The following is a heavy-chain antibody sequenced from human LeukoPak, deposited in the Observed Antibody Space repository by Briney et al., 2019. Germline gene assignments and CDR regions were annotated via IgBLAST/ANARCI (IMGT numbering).Heavy chain of an antibody. Sequence: ASVKVSCKASGYTFTSYYMHWVRQAPGQGLEWMGIINPSGGSTSYTQKFQGRVTMTRDMSTSTVYMELSSLRSEDTAVYYCARDGDYGGNSEKSGFDYWGQGTLVTVSS. CDR1: GYTFTSYY. CDR2: INPSGGST. D-gene: IGHD4-23*01. J-gene: IGHJ4*02. V-gene: IGHV1-46*01. CDR3: ARDGDYGGNSEKSGFDY.